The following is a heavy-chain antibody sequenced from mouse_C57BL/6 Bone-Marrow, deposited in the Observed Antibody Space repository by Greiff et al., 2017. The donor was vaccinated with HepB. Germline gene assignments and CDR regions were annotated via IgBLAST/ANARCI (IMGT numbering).Heavy chain of an antibody. V-gene: IGHV1-85*01. CDR3: ARIGYYSNSTWFAY. CDR2: IYPRDGST. J-gene: IGHJ3*01. D-gene: IGHD2-5*01. CDR1: GYTFTSYD. Sequence: LVESGPELVKPGASVKLSCKASGYTFTSYDINWVKQRPGQGLEWIGWIYPRDGSTKYNEKFKGKATLTVDTSSSTAYMELHSLTSEDSAVYFCARIGYYSNSTWFAYWGQGTLVTVSA.